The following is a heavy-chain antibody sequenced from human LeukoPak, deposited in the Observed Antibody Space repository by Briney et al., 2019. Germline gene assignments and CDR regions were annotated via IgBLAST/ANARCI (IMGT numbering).Heavy chain of an antibody. CDR1: GGTFSSYA. Sequence: SVKVPCKASGGTFSSYAISWVRQAPGQGLEWMGGIIPIFGTANYAQKFQGRVTITTDESTSTAYMELSSLRSEDTAVYYCARAGGWNYVTEYYYMDVWGKGTTVTVSS. D-gene: IGHD1-7*01. CDR2: IIPIFGTA. V-gene: IGHV1-69*05. J-gene: IGHJ6*03. CDR3: ARAGGWNYVTEYYYMDV.